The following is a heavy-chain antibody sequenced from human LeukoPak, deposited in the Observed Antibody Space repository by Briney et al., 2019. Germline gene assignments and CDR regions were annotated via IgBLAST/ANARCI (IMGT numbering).Heavy chain of an antibody. CDR3: ASILRSSSGYYFDY. D-gene: IGHD3-10*01. CDR2: ISGRGVST. CDR1: GFTFSTYA. V-gene: IGHV3-23*01. Sequence: PGGSLRLSCAASGFTFSTYAMSWVRQAPGKGLEWVSAISGRGVSTSYADSVRGKFTISRDNSKNTLYLQMNSLRAEDTAVYYCASILRSSSGYYFDYWGQGTLVTVSS. J-gene: IGHJ4*02.